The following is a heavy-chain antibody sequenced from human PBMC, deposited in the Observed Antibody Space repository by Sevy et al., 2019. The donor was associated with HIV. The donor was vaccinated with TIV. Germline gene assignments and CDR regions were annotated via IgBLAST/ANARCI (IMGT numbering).Heavy chain of an antibody. CDR3: AGDPAYITGTTGAFDI. V-gene: IGHV3-11*01. D-gene: IGHD1-20*01. J-gene: IGHJ3*02. CDR1: GFTFSDYY. CDR2: ISSSGSTI. Sequence: GGSLRLSCAASGFTFSDYYMSWIRQAPGKGLEWVSYISSSGSTIYYADSVKGRFTIPRYNAKNSLYLQMNSLRAEDTAVYYCAGDPAYITGTTGAFDIWGQGTMVTVSS.